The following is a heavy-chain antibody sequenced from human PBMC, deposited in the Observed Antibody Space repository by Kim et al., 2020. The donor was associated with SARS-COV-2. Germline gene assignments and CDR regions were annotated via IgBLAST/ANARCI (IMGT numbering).Heavy chain of an antibody. D-gene: IGHD4-17*01. J-gene: IGHJ6*01. CDR1: GGSFNSGDYY. CDR2: IHHSGTT. Sequence: SETLSLTCTVSGGSFNSGDYYWTWIRQHPGEGLEWIGSIHHSGTTYYNPSLESRVVISLNTSKKQFSLTVRSVTAADTAFYYCARARPASRTAPSYGLDV. V-gene: IGHV4-31*03. CDR3: ARARPASRTAPSYGLDV.